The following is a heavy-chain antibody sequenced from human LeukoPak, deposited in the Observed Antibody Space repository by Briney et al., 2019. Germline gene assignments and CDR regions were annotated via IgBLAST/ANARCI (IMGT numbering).Heavy chain of an antibody. CDR3: VKDGHYPDNSGYYYEDS. V-gene: IGHV3-23*01. CDR1: GFTFGGYA. Sequence: GGSLRLSCAASGFTFGGYAMSWVRQAPGKGLEWVSLISGSGDAYDADSVQGRFTISRDNSKNPLYLQMNSLRAADTAVYYCVKDGHYPDNSGYYYEDSWGQGTLVTVSS. D-gene: IGHD3-22*01. J-gene: IGHJ4*02. CDR2: ISGSGDA.